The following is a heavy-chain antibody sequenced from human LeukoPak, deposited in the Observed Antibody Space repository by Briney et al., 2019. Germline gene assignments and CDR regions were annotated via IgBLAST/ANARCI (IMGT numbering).Heavy chain of an antibody. CDR2: VSGADGTT. CDR3: AKSRGYGSGSYSDY. J-gene: IGHJ4*02. CDR1: GFTFSAYG. V-gene: IGHV3-23*01. D-gene: IGHD3-10*01. Sequence: GGSLRLSCAASGFTFSAYGMSWVRQSPRKGLEWVSGVSGADGTTYYADSVKGRFTISRDNSKSTLYLQMNNLRAEDTAVYYCAKSRGYGSGSYSDYWGQGTLVTVSS.